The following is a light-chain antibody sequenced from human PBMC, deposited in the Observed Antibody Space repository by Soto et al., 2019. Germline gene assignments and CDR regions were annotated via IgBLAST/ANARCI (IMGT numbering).Light chain of an antibody. J-gene: IGLJ1*01. CDR2: GKS. CDR1: SSNIGATYD. V-gene: IGLV1-40*01. CDR3: SSYAGSNNYV. Sequence: QSVLAQPPSVSGAPGQRVTISCTGSSSNIGATYDVQWYQQLPGTAPKLLIYGKSNRPSGVPDRFSGSKSGNTASLTVSGLQAEDEADYYCSSYAGSNNYVFGTGTKVTVL.